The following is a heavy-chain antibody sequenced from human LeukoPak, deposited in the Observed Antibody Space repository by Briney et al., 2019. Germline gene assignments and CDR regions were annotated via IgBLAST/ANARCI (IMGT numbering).Heavy chain of an antibody. D-gene: IGHD6-19*01. Sequence: PGGSLRLSCAASGFTFXSXAMSWVRQAPGXGLEXVSAISGSGGSTYYADSVKGRFTISRDNSKNTLYLQMNSLRAEDTAVYYCAKEQWLTPFDYWGQGTLVTVSS. CDR3: AKEQWLTPFDY. CDR1: GFTFXSXA. V-gene: IGHV3-23*01. CDR2: ISGSGGST. J-gene: IGHJ4*02.